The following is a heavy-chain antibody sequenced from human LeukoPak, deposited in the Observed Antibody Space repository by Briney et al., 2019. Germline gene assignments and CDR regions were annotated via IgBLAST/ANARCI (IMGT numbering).Heavy chain of an antibody. Sequence: ASVKVSCKASGYTFTGYYMHWVRQAPGQGLEWVGWINPNSGGTNYAQKFQGRVTMTRDTSISTAYMELSRLRSDDTAVYYCAIDQGITYYYDSRGYENDYWGQGTLVTVSS. CDR1: GYTFTGYY. CDR3: AIDQGITYYYDSRGYENDY. V-gene: IGHV1-2*02. D-gene: IGHD3-22*01. CDR2: INPNSGGT. J-gene: IGHJ4*02.